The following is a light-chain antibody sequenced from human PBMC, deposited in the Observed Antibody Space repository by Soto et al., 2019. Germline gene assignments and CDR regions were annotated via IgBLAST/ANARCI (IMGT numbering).Light chain of an antibody. J-gene: IGKJ1*01. CDR3: QQYHIWPPWT. V-gene: IGKV3-15*01. CDR1: QSIRSN. Sequence: EIVMTQSPDTLSVSPGEVATLSCSFSQSIRSNLALHQQRPGQAPRLLMYGASTRADGIPARFTGSGSGTEFTLTISSLQSEDFAVYYCQQYHIWPPWTSGQGTKVDIK. CDR2: GAS.